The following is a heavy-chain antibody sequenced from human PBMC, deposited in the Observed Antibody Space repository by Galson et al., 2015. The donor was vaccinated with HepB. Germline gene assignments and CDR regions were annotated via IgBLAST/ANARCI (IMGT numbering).Heavy chain of an antibody. CDR3: AKVASLGATPHYFDY. CDR2: IAGGGERT. Sequence: SLRLSCATSGFRFTKYSMSWVRQAPGKGLQWLSAIAGGGERTYYADSVKGRFTTSRDSSSNTVFLLMTSLRVDDTAVYYCAKVASLGATPHYFDYLGQGTLVTVSS. V-gene: IGHV3-23*01. J-gene: IGHJ4*02. CDR1: GFRFTKYS. D-gene: IGHD3-16*01.